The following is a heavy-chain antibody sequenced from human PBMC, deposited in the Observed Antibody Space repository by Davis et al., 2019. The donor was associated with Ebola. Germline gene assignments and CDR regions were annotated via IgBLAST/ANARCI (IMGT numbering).Heavy chain of an antibody. J-gene: IGHJ6*02. CDR1: GYSFTSYW. CDR3: ARHGGAANIVVVPAAYYGMTS. D-gene: IGHD2-2*01. Sequence: GESLKISCKGSGYSFTSYWIGWVRQMPGKGLEWMGIIYPGDSDTRYSPSFQGQVTISADKSISTAYLQWSSLKASDTAMYYCARHGGAANIVVVPAAYYGMTSGAKGPRSPSP. CDR2: IYPGDSDT. V-gene: IGHV5-51*01.